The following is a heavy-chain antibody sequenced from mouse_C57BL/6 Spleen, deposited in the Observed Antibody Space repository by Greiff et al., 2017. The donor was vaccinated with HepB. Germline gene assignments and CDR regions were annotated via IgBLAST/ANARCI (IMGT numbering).Heavy chain of an antibody. CDR3: ARSIYYDYDGGYFDV. V-gene: IGHV7-3*01. CDR1: GFTFTDYY. D-gene: IGHD2-4*01. CDR2: IRNKANGYTT. J-gene: IGHJ1*03. Sequence: EVQLVESGGGLVQPGGSLSLSCAASGFTFTDYYMSWVRQPPGKALEWLGFIRNKANGYTTEYSASVKGRFTISRDNSQSILYLQMNALRAEDSATYYCARSIYYDYDGGYFDVWGTGTTVTVSS.